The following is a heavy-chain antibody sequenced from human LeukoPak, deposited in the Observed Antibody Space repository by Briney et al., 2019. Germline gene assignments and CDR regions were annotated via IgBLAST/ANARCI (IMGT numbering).Heavy chain of an antibody. Sequence: GESLRLSCSASGFTFRNFAISWVRQAPGKGLEWVSSIGSGDTHYADSVKGRFTISRDDSRSTVDLQMSSLRAEDTAVYYCAKDGQSFNSMYDYFDSWGQGTLVTVSS. D-gene: IGHD2-8*01. CDR3: AKDGQSFNSMYDYFDS. CDR2: IGSGDT. J-gene: IGHJ4*02. V-gene: IGHV3-23*01. CDR1: GFTFRNFA.